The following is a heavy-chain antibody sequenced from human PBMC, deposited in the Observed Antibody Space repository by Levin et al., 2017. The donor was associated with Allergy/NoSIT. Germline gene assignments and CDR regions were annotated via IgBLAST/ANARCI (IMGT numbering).Heavy chain of an antibody. CDR3: ARSSFLTYNWFDP. V-gene: IGHV3-66*01. D-gene: IGHD2/OR15-2a*01. CDR1: GFSVSNNY. CDR2: IYSGGAT. Sequence: SCAASGFSVSNNYMSWVRQAPGKGLEWVSAIYSGGATFYADSVKDRFTISRDNSENTLYLQLNSLRAEDTAVYYCARSSFLTYNWFDPWGQGTLVTVSS. J-gene: IGHJ5*02.